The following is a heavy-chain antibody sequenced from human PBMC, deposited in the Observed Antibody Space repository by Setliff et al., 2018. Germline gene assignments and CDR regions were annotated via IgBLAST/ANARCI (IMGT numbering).Heavy chain of an antibody. CDR3: ARGEGGSYLGAYYYYYMDV. V-gene: IGHV4-34*01. J-gene: IGHJ6*03. CDR1: GGSFSGYY. CDR2: IIHSGST. Sequence: KTSETLSLTCAVYGGSFSGYYWSWIRQPPGKRLEWIGEIIHSGSTNYNPSLKSRVTISMDTSKNQFSLKVSSVTAADTAVYYCARGEGGSYLGAYYYYYMDVWGKGTTVTVSS. D-gene: IGHD1-26*01.